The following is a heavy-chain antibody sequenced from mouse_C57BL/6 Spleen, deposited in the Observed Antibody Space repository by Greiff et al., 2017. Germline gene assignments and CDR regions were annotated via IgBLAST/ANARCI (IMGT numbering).Heavy chain of an antibody. CDR2: ISSGSSTI. D-gene: IGHD1-1*01. Sequence: EVQLVESGGGLVKPGGSLKLSCAASGFTFSDYGMHWVRQAPEKGLEWVAYISSGSSTIYYADTVKGRFTISRDNAKNTLFLQMTSLRSEDTAMYYCAMDYYGSSYRYFDVWGTGTTVTVSS. CDR3: AMDYYGSSYRYFDV. CDR1: GFTFSDYG. V-gene: IGHV5-17*01. J-gene: IGHJ1*03.